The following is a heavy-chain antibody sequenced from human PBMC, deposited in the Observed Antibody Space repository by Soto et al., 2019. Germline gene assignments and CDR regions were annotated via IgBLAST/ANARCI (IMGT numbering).Heavy chain of an antibody. Sequence: QVQLVQSGAEVKKPGASVKVSCKASGYTFTGYYMHWVRQAPGQGLEWMGWINPNSGGTNYAQKVQGRVTMTRDTSISTAYMELSRLRSDDTAVYYCASTPHPPARGAYGDYALDYWGQGTLVTVSS. CDR1: GYTFTGYY. J-gene: IGHJ4*02. V-gene: IGHV1-2*02. CDR2: INPNSGGT. D-gene: IGHD4-17*01. CDR3: ASTPHPPARGAYGDYALDY.